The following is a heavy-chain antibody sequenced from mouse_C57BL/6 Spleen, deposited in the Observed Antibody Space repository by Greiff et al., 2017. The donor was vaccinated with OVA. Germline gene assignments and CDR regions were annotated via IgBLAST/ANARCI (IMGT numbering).Heavy chain of an antibody. CDR2: ISDGGSYT. CDR1: GFTFSSYA. J-gene: IGHJ3*01. Sequence: EVKLVESGGGLVKPGGSLKLSCAASGFTFSSYAMSWVRQTPEKRLEWVATISDGGSYTYYQDNVKGRFTISRDNAKNNIYLQMSQLKSEDTAIYYCARDLDGYSLFAYWGQGTPVTVSA. V-gene: IGHV5-4*01. CDR3: ARDLDGYSLFAY. D-gene: IGHD2-3*01.